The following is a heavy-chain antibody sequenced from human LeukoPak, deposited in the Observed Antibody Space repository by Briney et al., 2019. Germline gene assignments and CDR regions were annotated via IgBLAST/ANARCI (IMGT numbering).Heavy chain of an antibody. D-gene: IGHD6-13*01. CDR3: ARGYSSNWDT. CDR1: GFTFSRYA. J-gene: IGHJ5*02. Sequence: GGSLRLSCAASGFTFSRYAMSWVRQAPGKGLEWVANIKEDGSEKYYVDSVKGRFTISRDNAKNSLYLQMNSLRAEDTAMYYCARGYSSNWDTWGQGTLVTVSS. CDR2: IKEDGSEK. V-gene: IGHV3-7*01.